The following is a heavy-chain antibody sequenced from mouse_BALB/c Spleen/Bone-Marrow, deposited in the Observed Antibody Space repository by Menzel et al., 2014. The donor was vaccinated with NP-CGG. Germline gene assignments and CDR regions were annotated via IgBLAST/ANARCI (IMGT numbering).Heavy chain of an antibody. Sequence: QVQLKQSGAELAKPGASVKMSCKASGYTFTSYWMHWVKQRPGQGLEWIGYINPSTGYTEYNQKFKDKATLTADKSSSTAYMRLSSLTSEDSAVYYCARSNYPAWFAYWGQGTLVTVSA. CDR3: ARSNYPAWFAY. J-gene: IGHJ3*01. D-gene: IGHD2-5*01. V-gene: IGHV1-7*01. CDR2: INPSTGYT. CDR1: GYTFTSYW.